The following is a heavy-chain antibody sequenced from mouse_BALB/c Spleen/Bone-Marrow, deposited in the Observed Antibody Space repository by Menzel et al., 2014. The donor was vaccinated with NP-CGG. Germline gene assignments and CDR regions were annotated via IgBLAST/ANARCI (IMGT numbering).Heavy chain of an antibody. D-gene: IGHD3-1*01. Sequence: VQLQESGAELVKPGASVKLSCKASGYTFTSYWMHWVKQRPGQGLEWIGEIDPSDSHTNYNQKFKGKATLTVDKSSSTAYMQLSSLTSEDSAVYYCATARATSYAMDYWGQGTSVTVSS. CDR3: ATARATSYAMDY. CDR2: IDPSDSHT. V-gene: IGHV1-69*02. CDR1: GYTFTSYW. J-gene: IGHJ4*01.